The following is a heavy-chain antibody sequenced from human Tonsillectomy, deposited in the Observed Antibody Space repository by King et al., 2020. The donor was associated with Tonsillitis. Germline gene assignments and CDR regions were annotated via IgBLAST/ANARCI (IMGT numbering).Heavy chain of an antibody. J-gene: IGHJ4*02. CDR2: ISGSGGDT. V-gene: IGHV3-23*04. CDR3: AKDTKGDFGVPWDY. Sequence: VQLVESGGGLVQPGGSLRLSCAASGFTLRTYAMSWVRQAPGKGLEWVSTISGSGGDTYYADSVKGRFTISRDNSKNTLYLQMNSLRADDTALYYCAKDTKGDFGVPWDYWGQGTLVTVSS. D-gene: IGHD3-3*01. CDR1: GFTLRTYA.